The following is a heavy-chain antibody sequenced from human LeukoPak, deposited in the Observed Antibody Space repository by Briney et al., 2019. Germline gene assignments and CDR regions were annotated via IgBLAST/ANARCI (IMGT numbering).Heavy chain of an antibody. D-gene: IGHD4-17*01. V-gene: IGHV3-11*01. CDR2: IRRVPTDL. CDR3: ARRARDFGDSHAFDV. J-gene: IGHJ3*01. CDR1: GLTFSDTN. Sequence: PGESLRLSCVASGLTFSDTNLAWIRQAPGKGLEWISYIRRVPTDLYYADSVKGRFTITRDNAKNSLYLQINSLRAEDTANYYCARRARDFGDSHAFDVWGQGTMVTVSS.